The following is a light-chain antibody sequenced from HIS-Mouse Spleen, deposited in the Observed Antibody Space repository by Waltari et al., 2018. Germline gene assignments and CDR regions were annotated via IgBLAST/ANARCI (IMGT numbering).Light chain of an antibody. Sequence: QSVLTQPPSASGTPGQRVTISCSGSSSNIGSTTVNWYQQLPGTAPKLLIYSNNQRASGVPDRFSCSKSGTSASLAISGIQSEDEADYYCAAWDDSLNGWVFGGGTKLTVL. J-gene: IGLJ3*02. V-gene: IGLV1-44*01. CDR3: AAWDDSLNGWV. CDR2: SNN. CDR1: SSNIGSTT.